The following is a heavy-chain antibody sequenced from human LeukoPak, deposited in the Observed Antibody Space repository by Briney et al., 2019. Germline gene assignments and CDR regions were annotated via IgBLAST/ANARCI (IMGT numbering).Heavy chain of an antibody. CDR3: ARSTGIAVAVPDAFDI. J-gene: IGHJ3*02. D-gene: IGHD6-19*01. V-gene: IGHV5-51*01. CDR1: GYSFTSYW. CDR2: IYPGDSDT. Sequence: GESLKISCKGSGYSFTSYWIGWVRQMPGEGLEWMGIIYPGDSDTRNSPSFQGQVTISADKSISTAYLQWSSLKASDTAMYYCARSTGIAVAVPDAFDIWGQGTMVTVSS.